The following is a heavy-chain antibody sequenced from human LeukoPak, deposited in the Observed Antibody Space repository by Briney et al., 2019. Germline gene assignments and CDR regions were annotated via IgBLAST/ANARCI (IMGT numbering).Heavy chain of an antibody. Sequence: GGSLRLSCAASGFTFSSYDIHWVRQATGKGLEWVSGIGTAGEIYYPGSVKGRFTISRENAKNSLYLQMNSLGAGDTAVYYCARAAYSSTWYFRYFDLWGRGTLVTVSS. V-gene: IGHV3-13*01. CDR2: IGTAGEI. D-gene: IGHD6-13*01. CDR3: ARAAYSSTWYFRYFDL. J-gene: IGHJ2*01. CDR1: GFTFSSYD.